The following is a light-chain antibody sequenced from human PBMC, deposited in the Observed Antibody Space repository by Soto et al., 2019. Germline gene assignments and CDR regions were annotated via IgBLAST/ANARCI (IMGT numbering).Light chain of an antibody. CDR1: SSDVGGYNY. V-gene: IGLV2-8*01. CDR3: CSLAGGQNVV. J-gene: IGLJ2*01. CDR2: DVN. Sequence: QSVLTQPPSASGSPGQSVTISCTGTSSDVGGYNYVSWYQQHPGKAPKVMSYDVNNRPSGVPDRFSGSKSGNTASLTVSGLQAEDEGDYYCCSLAGGQNVVFGIGTKLTVL.